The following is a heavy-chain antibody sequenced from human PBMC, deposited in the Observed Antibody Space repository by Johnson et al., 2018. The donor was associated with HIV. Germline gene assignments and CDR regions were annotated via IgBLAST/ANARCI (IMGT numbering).Heavy chain of an antibody. Sequence: QVQLVESGGGVVQPGGSLRLSCAASGFTFSSSGMHWVRQAPGKGLEWVAFIRYDGSNKYYADSVKGRFTISRDNSKNTLYLQMNSLRAEDTAVYYCASYCSGGSCYRRSPSDAFDIWGQGTMVTVSS. D-gene: IGHD2-15*01. CDR3: ASYCSGGSCYRRSPSDAFDI. CDR1: GFTFSSSG. V-gene: IGHV3-30*02. CDR2: IRYDGSNK. J-gene: IGHJ3*02.